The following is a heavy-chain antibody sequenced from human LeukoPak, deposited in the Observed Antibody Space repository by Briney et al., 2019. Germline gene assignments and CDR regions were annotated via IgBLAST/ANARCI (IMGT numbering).Heavy chain of an antibody. CDR3: ARHRSNYDILTGYYKGYFDY. D-gene: IGHD3-9*01. J-gene: IGHJ4*02. Sequence: LGESLKISCKGSGYSFTSYWIGWVRQMPGKGLEWMGIIYPGDSDTRYSPSFQGQVTISADKSISTAYLQWSSLKASDTAMYYCARHRSNYDILTGYYKGYFDYWGQGTLVTVSS. CDR1: GYSFTSYW. CDR2: IYPGDSDT. V-gene: IGHV5-51*01.